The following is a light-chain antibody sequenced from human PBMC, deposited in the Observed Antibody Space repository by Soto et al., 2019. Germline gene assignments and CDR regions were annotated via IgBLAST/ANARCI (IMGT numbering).Light chain of an antibody. V-gene: IGLV1-44*01. Sequence: QPVLTQPPSASGTPGQSVTISCSGSSSNIGSNTVNWYQQLSGAAPKLLIHNNDQRPSGVPDRFSGSKSDTSASLAISGLQSADEADYCCAAWDDSLTAVLFGGGTKLTVL. CDR1: SSNIGSNT. J-gene: IGLJ3*02. CDR2: NND. CDR3: AAWDDSLTAVL.